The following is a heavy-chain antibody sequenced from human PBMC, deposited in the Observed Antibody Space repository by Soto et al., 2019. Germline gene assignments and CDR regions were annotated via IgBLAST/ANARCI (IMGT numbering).Heavy chain of an antibody. CDR3: ARGLIVGASPSDY. J-gene: IGHJ4*02. CDR1: GFTFSDYY. V-gene: IGHV3-11*06. Sequence: GGSLGLSCAASGFTFSDYYMSWIRQAPGKGLEWVSYISSSSSYTNYADSVKGRFTISRDNAKNSLYLQMNSLRAEDTAVYYRARGLIVGASPSDYWGQGTLVTVSS. D-gene: IGHD1-26*01. CDR2: ISSSSSYT.